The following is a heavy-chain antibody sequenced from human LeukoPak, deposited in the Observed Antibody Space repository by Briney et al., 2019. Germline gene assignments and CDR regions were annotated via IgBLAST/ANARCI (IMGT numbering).Heavy chain of an antibody. CDR2: ISGSGGST. CDR3: ARAKGYCSSTSCPPNDAFDI. J-gene: IGHJ3*02. CDR1: GFTFSSYW. Sequence: GGSLRLSCAASGFTFSSYWMNWARQAPGKGLEWVSAISGSGGSTYYADSVKGRFTISRDNSKNTLYLQMNSLRAEDTAVYYCARAKGYCSSTSCPPNDAFDIWGQGTTVTVSS. V-gene: IGHV3-23*01. D-gene: IGHD2-2*01.